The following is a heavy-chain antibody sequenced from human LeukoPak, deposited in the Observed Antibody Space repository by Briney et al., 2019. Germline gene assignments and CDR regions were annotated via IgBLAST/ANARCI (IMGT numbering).Heavy chain of an antibody. V-gene: IGHV3-15*07. J-gene: IGHJ4*02. CDR3: STLTSRGLSDS. CDR2: IKSKADGGTI. CDR1: GFTFTNAW. D-gene: IGHD1-20*01. Sequence: GGSLRLSCAASGFTFTNAWMNWVRQAPGKGLEWVGRIKSKADGGTIDYAAPVKGRFTFSRDDSKNMLYLQMNSLKSEDTAVYYCSTLTSRGLSDSWGQGTLVTVSS.